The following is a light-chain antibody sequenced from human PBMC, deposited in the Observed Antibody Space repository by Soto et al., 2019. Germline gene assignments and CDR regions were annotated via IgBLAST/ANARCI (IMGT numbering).Light chain of an antibody. V-gene: IGKV1-5*01. J-gene: IGKJ1*01. CDR3: QQYNSYSWT. CDR1: QSINNW. Sequence: DIQMTQSPSTLSASVGDIVTISCRASQSINNWLAWYQQKPGKAPKLLIYDVSTLESGVPSRFSGSGSGTEFTLTISSLQPDDFATYYCQQYNSYSWTFGQGTKVDIK. CDR2: DVS.